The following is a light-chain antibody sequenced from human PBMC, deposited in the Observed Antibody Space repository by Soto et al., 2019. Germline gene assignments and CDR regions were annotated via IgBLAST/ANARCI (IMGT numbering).Light chain of an antibody. CDR3: QKYNSAPLT. J-gene: IGKJ4*01. CDR2: ATS. Sequence: DVQMTQSPSSLSAFVGDRVTITCRASHGIAPYLAWLQQKPGKVPKLLIYATSTLHSGVPARFSGSGSGTDFTLTINSLQPEDVGTYYCQKYNSAPLTFGGGTKVEIK. V-gene: IGKV1-27*01. CDR1: HGIAPY.